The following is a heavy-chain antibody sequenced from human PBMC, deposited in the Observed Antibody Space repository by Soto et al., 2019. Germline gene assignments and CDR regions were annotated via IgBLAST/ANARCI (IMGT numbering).Heavy chain of an antibody. J-gene: IGHJ5*01. CDR3: ARDPSEGRVGNWFES. Sequence: LRLSCAASGFTFSRYGMNWLRQAPGKGLEWVASISSTTSYVYYADSVKGRFSTSRDNAKNILYLEMYALRTEDTAVYYCARDPSEGRVGNWFESCGQGTLVTVSS. V-gene: IGHV3-21*06. CDR1: GFTFSRYG. D-gene: IGHD2-2*01. CDR2: ISSTTSYV.